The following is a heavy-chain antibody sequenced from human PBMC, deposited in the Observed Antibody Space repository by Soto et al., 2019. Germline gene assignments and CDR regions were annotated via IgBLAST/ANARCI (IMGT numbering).Heavy chain of an antibody. CDR3: ARSMIVAPGQYFQH. D-gene: IGHD3-22*01. Sequence: ASVKVSCKVPGYTLTELSMHWVRHAHGKGLEWMGCINAGDGETKYSQKFQGRVTMTRDTSTSTAYMELSSLRSEDTAVYYCARSMIVAPGQYFQHWGQGTLVTVSS. CDR1: GYTLTELS. V-gene: IGHV1-24*01. CDR2: INAGDGET. J-gene: IGHJ1*01.